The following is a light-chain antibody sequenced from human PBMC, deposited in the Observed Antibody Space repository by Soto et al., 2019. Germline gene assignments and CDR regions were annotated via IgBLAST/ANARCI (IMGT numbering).Light chain of an antibody. V-gene: IGKV1-39*01. CDR3: KQSYSTTWT. CDR2: AAS. Sequence: DIQMTQSPSSLSATVGDRVTITCRASQSISYYLNWYQQKPGKAPKLLIYAASNLQSGVQSRFSGSGSGTDFTLTIRSLQPEDFATYYCKQSYSTTWTFGQGTKVDIK. J-gene: IGKJ1*01. CDR1: QSISYY.